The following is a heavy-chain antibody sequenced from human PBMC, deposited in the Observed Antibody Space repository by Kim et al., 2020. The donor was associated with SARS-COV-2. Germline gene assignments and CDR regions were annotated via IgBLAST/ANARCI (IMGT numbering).Heavy chain of an antibody. D-gene: IGHD4-17*01. CDR3: ARGNDNESVSLSDYYNGMDV. J-gene: IGHJ6*02. V-gene: IGHV3-30*01. Sequence: GRFTISRDNSKSTLYLQMNSLIVEDTAVYYCARGNDNESVSLSDYYNGMDVWGQGTTVTVSS.